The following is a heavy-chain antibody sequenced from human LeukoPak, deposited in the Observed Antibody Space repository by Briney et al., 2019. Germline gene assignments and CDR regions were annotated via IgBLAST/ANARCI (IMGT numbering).Heavy chain of an antibody. V-gene: IGHV4-34*01. CDR3: ARFSLGGRWLPNWRIDY. J-gene: IGHJ4*02. CDR1: GGSFSGYY. D-gene: IGHD5-24*01. Sequence: SETLSLTCAVYGGSFSGYYWSWIRQPPGEGLEWIGEINHSGSTNYNPSLKSRVTISVDTSKNQFSLKLSSVTAADTAVYYCARFSLGGRWLPNWRIDYWGQGTLVTVSS. CDR2: INHSGST.